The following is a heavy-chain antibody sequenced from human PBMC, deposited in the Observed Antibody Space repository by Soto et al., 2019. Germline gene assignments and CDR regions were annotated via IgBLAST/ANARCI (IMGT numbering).Heavy chain of an antibody. CDR3: ARGRYGDY. V-gene: IGHV1-18*01. D-gene: IGHD1-1*01. CDR1: GYAFTTYG. J-gene: IGHJ4*02. CDR2: ISAHNGNT. Sequence: QVHLVQSGAEVKKPGASVKVSCKGSGYAFTTYGITWVRQAPGQGLEWMGWISAHNGNTNYAQKLQGRVTVTRDTSTSTAYVELMSLRSDDTAVYYCARGRYGDYWGQGALVTVSS.